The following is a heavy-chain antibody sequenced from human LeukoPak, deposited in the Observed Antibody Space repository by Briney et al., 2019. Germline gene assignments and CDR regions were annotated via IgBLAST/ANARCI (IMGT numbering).Heavy chain of an antibody. CDR3: ARVYQFVFDY. D-gene: IGHD2-21*01. CDR2: INPGGTGT. Sequence: PGGSLRLSCADSGFTFSNNWMNWVRQVPGKGLVWVSQINPGGTGTTYADSVKGRFAISRDNAKNTVYLQMNSLTAEDTAVYYCARVYQFVFDYWGQGTLVTVS. J-gene: IGHJ4*02. V-gene: IGHV3-74*03. CDR1: GFTFSNNW.